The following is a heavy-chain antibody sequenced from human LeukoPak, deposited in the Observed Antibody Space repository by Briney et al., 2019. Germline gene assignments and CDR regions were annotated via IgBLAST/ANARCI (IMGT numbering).Heavy chain of an antibody. J-gene: IGHJ4*02. D-gene: IGHD6-19*01. V-gene: IGHV3-53*01. Sequence: PGGSLRLSCAASGFTVSSNYMSWVRQAPGKGLEWVSVTYSGGSTYYADSVKGRFTISRDNSKNTLYLQMNSLRAEDTAVYYCARDPLAVAGTSYWSQGTLVTVSS. CDR3: ARDPLAVAGTSY. CDR2: TYSGGST. CDR1: GFTVSSNY.